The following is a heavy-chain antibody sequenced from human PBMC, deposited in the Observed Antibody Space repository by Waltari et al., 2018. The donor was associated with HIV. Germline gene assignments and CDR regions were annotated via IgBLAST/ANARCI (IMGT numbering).Heavy chain of an antibody. CDR3: ARGPGRSLDY. CDR2: INTKTGNP. J-gene: IGHJ4*02. CDR1: GYTLTKYA. D-gene: IGHD3-10*01. V-gene: IGHV7-4-1*02. Sequence: QVQLVQSGSELRKPGASVKVSCKASGYTLTKYAMNWVRQAPGQGLEWVGWINTKTGNPTYAQGFTGRVVFSLDTSVSTTYLQISSLKAEDTAVYYCARGPGRSLDYWGQGTLVTVSS.